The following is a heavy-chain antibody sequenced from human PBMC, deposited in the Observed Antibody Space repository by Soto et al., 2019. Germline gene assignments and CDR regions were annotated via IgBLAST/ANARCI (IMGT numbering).Heavy chain of an antibody. J-gene: IGHJ5*02. V-gene: IGHV4-31*03. Sequence: SETLSLTCTVSGGSISSGGYYWSWIRQHPGKGLEWIGYIYYSGSTYYNPSLKSRVTISVDTSKNQFSLKLSSVTAADTAVYYCARVSLLHDLIWFDPWGQGTLVTVS. CDR2: IYYSGST. CDR3: ARVSLLHDLIWFDP. D-gene: IGHD3-22*01. CDR1: GGSISSGGYY.